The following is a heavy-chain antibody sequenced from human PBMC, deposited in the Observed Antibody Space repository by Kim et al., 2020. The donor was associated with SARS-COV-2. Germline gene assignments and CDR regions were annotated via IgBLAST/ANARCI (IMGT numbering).Heavy chain of an antibody. CDR3: ARPFWSLDTAMGTLDY. V-gene: IGHV4-39*01. CDR1: GGSISSSSYY. D-gene: IGHD5-18*01. J-gene: IGHJ4*02. Sequence: SETLSLTCTVSGGSISSSSYYWGWIRQPPGKGLEWIGSIYYSGSTYYNPSLKSRVTISVDTSKNQFSLKLSSVTAADTAVYYCARPFWSLDTAMGTLDYWGQGTLVTVSS. CDR2: IYYSGST.